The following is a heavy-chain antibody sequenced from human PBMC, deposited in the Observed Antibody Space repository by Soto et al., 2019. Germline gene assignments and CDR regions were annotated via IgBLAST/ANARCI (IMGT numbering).Heavy chain of an antibody. CDR1: GFTFDDYA. Sequence: EVQLLESGGGLVQPGRSLRLSCAASGFTFDDYAMHWVRQAPGKGLEWVSGISWNSGSIGYADSVKGRFTISRDNAKNSLYLQMNSLRAEDTALYYCAKEGGSSYFDYWGQGTLVTVSS. V-gene: IGHV3-9*01. CDR3: AKEGGSSYFDY. J-gene: IGHJ4*02. CDR2: ISWNSGSI.